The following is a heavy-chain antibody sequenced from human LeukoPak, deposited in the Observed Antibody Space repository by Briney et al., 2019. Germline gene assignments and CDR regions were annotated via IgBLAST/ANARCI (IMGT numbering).Heavy chain of an antibody. Sequence: ASETLSLTCTVSGGSVSSGSYYWSWIRQPPGKGLEWIGYIYYSGSTNYNPSLKSRVTISVDTSKNQFSLKLSSVTAADTAVYYCARVGAAAGSLDYWGQGTLATVSS. CDR1: GGSVSSGSYY. J-gene: IGHJ4*02. CDR2: IYYSGST. V-gene: IGHV4-61*01. CDR3: ARVGAAAGSLDY. D-gene: IGHD6-13*01.